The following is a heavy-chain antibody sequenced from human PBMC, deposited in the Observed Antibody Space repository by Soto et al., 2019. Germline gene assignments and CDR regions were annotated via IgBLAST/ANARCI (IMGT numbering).Heavy chain of an antibody. CDR2: IKPDGSNK. CDR3: VRGSGWLFDY. CDR1: GFTFSDNW. D-gene: IGHD6-19*01. V-gene: IGHV3-7*02. Sequence: EVQLVESEGGLVRPGGSLRLSCAASGFTFSDNWMTWVRQTPGKGLEWVANIKPDGSNKYHGDSVKGRFTISRDNAKNSLYLQMNSLRAEDTAVYYCVRGSGWLFDYWGQGTLVTVSS. J-gene: IGHJ4*02.